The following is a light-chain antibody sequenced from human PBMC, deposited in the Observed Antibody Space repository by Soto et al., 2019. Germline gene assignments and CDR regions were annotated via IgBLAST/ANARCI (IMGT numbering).Light chain of an antibody. CDR2: STS. CDR1: QSVGDTY. V-gene: IGKV3-20*01. CDR3: QQYDRAPMWT. Sequence: EIVLTQSPGTLSLSPGERATLSFRASQSVGDTYLAWYQQKPGQAPRLLMYSTSIRATGIPDRFSGSGSGTDFTLTISRLDPEDFAVYYCQQYDRAPMWTFGQGTKVDIK. J-gene: IGKJ1*01.